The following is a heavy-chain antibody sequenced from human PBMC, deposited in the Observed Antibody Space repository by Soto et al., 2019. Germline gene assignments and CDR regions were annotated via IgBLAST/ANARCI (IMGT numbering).Heavy chain of an antibody. CDR3: ENQRGGYDRDFDY. CDR1: GFTVTSNY. J-gene: IGHJ4*02. V-gene: IGHV3-66*01. Sequence: EVQLVESGGGLVQPGGSLRLSCAASGFTVTSNYMSWVRQAPGKGLEWVSVIYSDGSTYYADSVKGRFTISRDNSKNTLYLQMNSLRAEDTAVYYCENQRGGYDRDFDYWGQGTLVTVSS. CDR2: IYSDGST. D-gene: IGHD5-12*01.